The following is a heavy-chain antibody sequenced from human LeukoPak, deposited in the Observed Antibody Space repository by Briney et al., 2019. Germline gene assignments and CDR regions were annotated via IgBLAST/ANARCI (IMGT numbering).Heavy chain of an antibody. V-gene: IGHV4-39*02. CDR3: ARDRPHYYDSSGYFWFDP. CDR2: IYYSGST. D-gene: IGHD3-22*01. J-gene: IGHJ5*02. Sequence: SETLSLTCTVSGGSISSSSYYWGWIRQPPGKGLEWIGSIYYSGSTYYNPSLKSRVTISVDTSKNQFSLKLSSVTAADTAVYYCARDRPHYYDSSGYFWFDPWGQGTLVTVSS. CDR1: GGSISSSSYY.